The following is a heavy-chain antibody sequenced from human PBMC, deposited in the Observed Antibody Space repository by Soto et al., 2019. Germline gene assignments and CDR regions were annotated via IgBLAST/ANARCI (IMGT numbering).Heavy chain of an antibody. CDR1: GGSIYRSGYY. D-gene: IGHD2-15*01. Sequence: SETLSLTCTVSGGSIYRSGYYWGWIRQPPGRGLEWIGNIDYNGITYSNPSLKSRVTISRDTSKNQFSLKLTSVTAADTALYYCGKVLVGATGHTDSDSWGPGTLVTVSS. V-gene: IGHV4-39*01. CDR3: GKVLVGATGHTDSDS. J-gene: IGHJ4*02. CDR2: IDYNGIT.